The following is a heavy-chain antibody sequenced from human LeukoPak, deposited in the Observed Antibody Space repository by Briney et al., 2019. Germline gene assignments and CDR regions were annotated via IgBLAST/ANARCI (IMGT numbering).Heavy chain of an antibody. Sequence: ASVKVSCKASGYTFTGYYMHWVRQAPGRGLEWMGWINPNSGGTNYAQKFQGRVTMTRDTSISTAYMELSRLRSDDTAVYYCARGGYYGSGINNLPSRTQVWDLKYWGQGTLVTVSS. CDR3: ARGGYYGSGINNLPSRTQVWDLKY. J-gene: IGHJ4*02. D-gene: IGHD3-10*01. CDR1: GYTFTGYY. V-gene: IGHV1-2*02. CDR2: INPNSGGT.